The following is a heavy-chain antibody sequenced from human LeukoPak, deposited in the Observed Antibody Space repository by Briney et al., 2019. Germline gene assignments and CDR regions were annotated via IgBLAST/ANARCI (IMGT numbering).Heavy chain of an antibody. CDR3: ARENRLGYCSSTSCLPFDY. J-gene: IGHJ4*02. Sequence: PSETLSLTCAVYGGSFSGYYWSWIRQPPGKGLEWIVEINHSGSTNYNPSLKSRVTISVDTSKNQFSLKLSSVTAADTAVYYCARENRLGYCSSTSCLPFDYWGQGTLVTVSS. D-gene: IGHD2-2*01. V-gene: IGHV4-34*01. CDR1: GGSFSGYY. CDR2: INHSGST.